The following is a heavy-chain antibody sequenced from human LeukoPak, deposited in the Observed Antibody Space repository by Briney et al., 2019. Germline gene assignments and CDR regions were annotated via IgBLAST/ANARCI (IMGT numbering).Heavy chain of an antibody. V-gene: IGHV4-39*07. CDR2: IYYTGNT. CDR1: GDSIIGYY. Sequence: SETLSLTCSVSGDSIIGYYWGWIRQPPGKGLEWIGNIYYTGNTYYNSSLKSRVTISLDTSKNQFSLKVISMTAADTAAYYCTKSGGYGLIRICGRGTMVTVSS. D-gene: IGHD3-22*01. J-gene: IGHJ3*02. CDR3: TKSGGYGLIRI.